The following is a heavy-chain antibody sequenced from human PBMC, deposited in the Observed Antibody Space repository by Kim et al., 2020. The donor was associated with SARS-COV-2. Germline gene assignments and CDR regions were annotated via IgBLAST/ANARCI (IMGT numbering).Heavy chain of an antibody. CDR3: AKEEREATAFDY. J-gene: IGHJ4*02. V-gene: IGHV3-9*01. D-gene: IGHD5-12*01. Sequence: YADSVKGRFTISRDNAKNSLYLQMNSLRAEDTALYYCAKEEREATAFDYWGQGTLVTVSS.